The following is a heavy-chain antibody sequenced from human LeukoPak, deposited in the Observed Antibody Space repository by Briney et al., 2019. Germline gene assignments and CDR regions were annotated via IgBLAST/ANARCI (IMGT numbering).Heavy chain of an antibody. V-gene: IGHV1-18*01. D-gene: IGHD1-26*01. J-gene: IGHJ4*02. Sequence: GASVKVSCKASGYTFTSYGISWVRQAPGQGLEWMGWISAYNGNTNYAQKLQGRVTMTTDTSTSTAYMELRSLRSDDTAVYYCARVPRGWGLLPLYYFDYWGQGTLVTVSS. CDR3: ARVPRGWGLLPLYYFDY. CDR2: ISAYNGNT. CDR1: GYTFTSYG.